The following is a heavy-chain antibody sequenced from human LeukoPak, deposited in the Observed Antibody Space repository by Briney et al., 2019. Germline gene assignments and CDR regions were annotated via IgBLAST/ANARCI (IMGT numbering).Heavy chain of an antibody. CDR2: IHYSGST. D-gene: IGHD7-27*01. V-gene: IGHV4-39*02. Sequence: SGTLSLTCVVSGVSFSSSNHYWVWIGQPPGKGLEWIGAIHYSGSTYYNPSLKSRVTISVDTYKNHFSLQLSYMIAADTAVYYCASLASGETPRYWGQGTLVTVSS. CDR3: ASLASGETPRY. CDR1: GVSFSSSNHY. J-gene: IGHJ4*02.